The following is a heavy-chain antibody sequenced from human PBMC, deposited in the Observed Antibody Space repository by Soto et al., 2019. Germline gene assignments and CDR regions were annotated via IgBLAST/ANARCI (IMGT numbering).Heavy chain of an antibody. J-gene: IGHJ6*02. Sequence: QVQVVQSGVEVRRPGSSVKVSCMASGDTFKNCVISWVRQAPGQGLERMGGIIPLFGTTDFAQRFQGRRTITTDESTTKAYMELSRLRSEDKATYYCAAELGFGKLSVVWGQGTPVIVSS. D-gene: IGHD3-10*01. CDR3: AAELGFGKLSVV. CDR2: IIPLFGTT. CDR1: GDTFKNCV. V-gene: IGHV1-69*01.